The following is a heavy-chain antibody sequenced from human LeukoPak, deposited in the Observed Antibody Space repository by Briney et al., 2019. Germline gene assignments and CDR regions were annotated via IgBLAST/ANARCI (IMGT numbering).Heavy chain of an antibody. D-gene: IGHD4-11*01. J-gene: IGHJ3*02. V-gene: IGHV1-69*01. CDR2: VIPIFGTA. Sequence: SVRVCCKASGGTFSRYAISWGRQARGQGLEWLGGVIPIFGTANYAQKFQGRVTITADESTSTAYMELSSLRSEDTAVYYCARDKGRSRWASTRDAFDIWGQGTMVTVSS. CDR3: ARDKGRSRWASTRDAFDI. CDR1: GGTFSRYA.